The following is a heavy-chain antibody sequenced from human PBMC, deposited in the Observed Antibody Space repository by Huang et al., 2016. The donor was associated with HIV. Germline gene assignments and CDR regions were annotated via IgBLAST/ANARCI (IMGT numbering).Heavy chain of an antibody. Sequence: QVQLVESGGGVVQPGGSLRLSCAASGFTFSSDGMHWVRQAPEKGLTWVAFIRDDGTIKYYADSGKGRFTISRDNTKNTLFLQVTSLRAEDTAVFYCAKADRNSTYFDYWGQGILVTVSS. CDR1: GFTFSSDG. J-gene: IGHJ4*02. CDR3: AKADRNSTYFDY. V-gene: IGHV3-30*02. CDR2: IRDDGTIK. D-gene: IGHD5-18*01.